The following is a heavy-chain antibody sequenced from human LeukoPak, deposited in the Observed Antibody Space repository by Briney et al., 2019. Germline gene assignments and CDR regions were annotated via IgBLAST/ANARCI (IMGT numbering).Heavy chain of an antibody. V-gene: IGHV4-39*01. Sequence: PSETLSLTCTVSGGSISSSSYYWGWIRQPPGKGLEWIGSIYYSGSTYYNPSLKSRVTISVDTSKNQFSLKLSSVTAADTAAYYCARLRPGGAFRDYWGQGTLVTVSS. CDR3: ARLRPGGAFRDY. D-gene: IGHD3-10*01. CDR1: GGSISSSSYY. J-gene: IGHJ4*02. CDR2: IYYSGST.